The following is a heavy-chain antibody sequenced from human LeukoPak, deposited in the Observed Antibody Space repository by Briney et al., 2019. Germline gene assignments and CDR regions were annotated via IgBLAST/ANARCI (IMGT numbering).Heavy chain of an antibody. Sequence: ASVKVSCKASGGTFSSYAISWVRQAPGQGLEWMGGIIPIFGTANYAQKFQGRVTITTDESTSTAYMELSSLRSEDTAVYYCARENNWSRRLNWFDPWGQGTLVTVSS. CDR2: IIPIFGTA. J-gene: IGHJ5*02. CDR1: GGTFSSYA. D-gene: IGHD1-20*01. V-gene: IGHV1-69*05. CDR3: ARENNWSRRLNWFDP.